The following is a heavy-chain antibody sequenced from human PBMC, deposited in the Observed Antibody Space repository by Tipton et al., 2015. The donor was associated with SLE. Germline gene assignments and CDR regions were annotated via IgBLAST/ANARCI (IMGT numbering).Heavy chain of an antibody. Sequence: TLSLTCTVSGGSISSYYWSWIRQPPGKRLEWIGHVHSSGSTNYNPSLKSRVSMSLDTSKNQFSLTMTSVTAADTAVYYCAPRGYDSLIWFDPMGLGTPVTVSS. D-gene: IGHD5-12*01. J-gene: IGHJ5*02. V-gene: IGHV4-59*01. CDR1: GGSISSYY. CDR2: VHSSGST. CDR3: APRGYDSLIWFDP.